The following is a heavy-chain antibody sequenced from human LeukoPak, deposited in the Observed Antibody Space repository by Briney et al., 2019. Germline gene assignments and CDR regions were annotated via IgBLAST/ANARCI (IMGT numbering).Heavy chain of an antibody. CDR2: IYSGGST. D-gene: IGHD1-26*01. V-gene: IGHV3-66*01. J-gene: IGHJ4*02. Sequence: GGSLRLSCAASGFTVSSNYMSWVRQAPGKGLEWVSVIYSGGSTYYADSVKGRFTISRDNSKNTLYLQMNSLRAEDTAVYYCARARVGAKYYFDYRGQGTLVTVSS. CDR1: GFTVSSNY. CDR3: ARARVGAKYYFDY.